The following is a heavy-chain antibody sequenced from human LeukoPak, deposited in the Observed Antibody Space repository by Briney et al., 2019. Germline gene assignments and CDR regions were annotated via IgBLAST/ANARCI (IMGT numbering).Heavy chain of an antibody. CDR1: RDTFERYA. J-gene: IGHJ4*02. CDR2: VIPRFDTT. Sequence: ASVKVSCKTSRDTFERYAVAWVRQAPGQGLEWMGGVIPRFDTTDYVEKFEGRVTITADESTSTVYMDLTKLRSEDTAVYFCARVVVAVAVGTPESVLHESWGQGTLVIVSS. CDR3: ARVVVAVAVGTPESVLHES. D-gene: IGHD6-19*01. V-gene: IGHV1-69*13.